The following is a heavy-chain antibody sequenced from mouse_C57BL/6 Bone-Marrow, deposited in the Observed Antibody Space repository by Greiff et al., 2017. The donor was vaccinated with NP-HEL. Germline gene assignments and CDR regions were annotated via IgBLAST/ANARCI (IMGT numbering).Heavy chain of an antibody. CDR2: INPGSGGT. CDR3: ARWGREVFDY. CDR1: GYAFTNYL. J-gene: IGHJ2*01. Sequence: QVQLQQSGAELVRPGTSVKVSCKASGYAFTNYLIEWVKQRPGQGLEWIGVINPGSGGTNYNEKFKGKATLTADKSSSTAYMQLSSLTSEDSAVYFCARWGREVFDYWGQGTTLTVSS. V-gene: IGHV1-54*01.